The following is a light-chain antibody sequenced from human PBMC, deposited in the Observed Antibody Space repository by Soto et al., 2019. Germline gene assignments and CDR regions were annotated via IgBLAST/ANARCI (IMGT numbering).Light chain of an antibody. Sequence: DIQMTQSPSTLSASVGDRITITCRASQSVSRSLAWCQQKPGKAPKLLIYDASSLESGVPSRFSGRGSGTEFTLTISSLQPDDCATYYCHTYNSYSLHTFGQGTKLEIK. CDR3: HTYNSYSLHT. CDR1: QSVSRS. J-gene: IGKJ2*01. CDR2: DAS. V-gene: IGKV1-5*01.